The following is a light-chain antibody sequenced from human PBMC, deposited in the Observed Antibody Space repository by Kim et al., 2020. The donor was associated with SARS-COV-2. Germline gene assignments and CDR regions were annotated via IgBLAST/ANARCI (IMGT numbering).Light chain of an antibody. J-gene: IGKJ2*01. V-gene: IGKV3-11*01. Sequence: SPAERATLPSRTSQSVSSSVAWYQQKPGQAPRLLIYDASNRATRIPARCSGSGSGTDFTLTISSLEPEDFAVYYCQQRSNWPPMYTFGQGTKLEI. CDR3: QQRSNWPPMYT. CDR2: DAS. CDR1: QSVSSS.